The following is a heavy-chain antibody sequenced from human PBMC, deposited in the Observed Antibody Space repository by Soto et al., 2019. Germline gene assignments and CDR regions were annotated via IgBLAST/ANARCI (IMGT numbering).Heavy chain of an antibody. Sequence: PSETLSLTCAVYGGSFSGYYWSWIRQPPGKGLEWIGEINHSGSTNYNPSLKSRVTISVGTSKNQFSLKLSSVTAADTAVYYCARGGRRYSSSRGWFDPWGQGTLVTVSS. CDR2: INHSGST. CDR1: GGSFSGYY. V-gene: IGHV4-34*01. D-gene: IGHD6-6*01. CDR3: ARGGRRYSSSRGWFDP. J-gene: IGHJ5*02.